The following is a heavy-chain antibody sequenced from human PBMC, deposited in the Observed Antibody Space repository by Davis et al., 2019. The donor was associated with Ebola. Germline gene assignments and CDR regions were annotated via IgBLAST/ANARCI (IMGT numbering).Heavy chain of an antibody. Sequence: GESLKISCAASGFTFSNSWMSWARQAPGKGLECVAHIKEDGSKEFYVDSVKGRFTISRDNAKSTLYLQMNSLTAEDTAVYYCVRTTYGAPEYWGQGTLVTVSS. V-gene: IGHV3-7*01. CDR1: GFTFSNSW. D-gene: IGHD4-17*01. CDR2: IKEDGSKE. CDR3: VRTTYGAPEY. J-gene: IGHJ4*02.